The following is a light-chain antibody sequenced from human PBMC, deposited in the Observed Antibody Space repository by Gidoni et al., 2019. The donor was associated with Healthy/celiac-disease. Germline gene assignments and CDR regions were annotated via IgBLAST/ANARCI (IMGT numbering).Light chain of an antibody. Sequence: IQMTQSPSSLSASVGDRVTITCQASQDISKYLNWYQQKAGKAPKLLIYDASNLETGVPSRFSGSGSGTDFTFTISSLQSEDIATYYCQQYNTLSFTFGPGTKVDIK. CDR1: QDISKY. CDR3: QQYNTLSFT. CDR2: DAS. J-gene: IGKJ3*01. V-gene: IGKV1-33*01.